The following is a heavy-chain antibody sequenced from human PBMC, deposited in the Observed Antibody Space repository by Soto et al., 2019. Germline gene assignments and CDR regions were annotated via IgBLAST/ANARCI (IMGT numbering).Heavy chain of an antibody. J-gene: IGHJ4*02. CDR1: GFTFTTYT. V-gene: IGHV3-21*01. Sequence: EVQLVESGGGLVQPGGSLRLSCAASGFTFTTYTMNWVRQAPGKGLEWVSSISGSSSYIYYADSVKGRFTISRDNAKNSLFLQMISLRAEDTAVYYCARDLYGDYAFDYWGQGTLVTVSS. CDR3: ARDLYGDYAFDY. D-gene: IGHD4-17*01. CDR2: ISGSSSYI.